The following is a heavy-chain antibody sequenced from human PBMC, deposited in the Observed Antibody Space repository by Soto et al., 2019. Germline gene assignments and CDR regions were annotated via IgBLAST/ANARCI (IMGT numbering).Heavy chain of an antibody. J-gene: IGHJ6*02. Sequence: QVQLVQSGAEVKKPGSSVKVSCKASGGTFSSYAISWVRQAPGQGLEWMGGIIPIFGTANYAQKFHGRVTITADESTSTAYMELSSLRSEDTAVYYCARGNVVTTLASDYYYYYGMDVWGQGTTVTVSS. V-gene: IGHV1-69*12. CDR1: GGTFSSYA. D-gene: IGHD4-4*01. CDR3: ARGNVVTTLASDYYYYYGMDV. CDR2: IIPIFGTA.